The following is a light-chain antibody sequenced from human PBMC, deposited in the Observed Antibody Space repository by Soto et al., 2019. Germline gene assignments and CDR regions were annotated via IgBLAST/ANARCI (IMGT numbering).Light chain of an antibody. CDR3: QQYLDWPRT. CDR2: GAV. CDR1: QSVSNSF. J-gene: IGKJ1*01. V-gene: IGKV3-20*01. Sequence: EIVLTQSPGTLSLSPGERATLSCRASQSVSNSFLAWYQHKPGQAPRLLIYGAVSRPTGIPDRFSGSGSGTEFTLTISRLEPEDFAVYYCQQYLDWPRTFGQGTKVEIK.